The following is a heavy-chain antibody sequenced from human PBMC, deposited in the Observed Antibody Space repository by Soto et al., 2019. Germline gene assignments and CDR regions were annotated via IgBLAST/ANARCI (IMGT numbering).Heavy chain of an antibody. Sequence: WGSLRLSCAASGFTFIDFYITFFRQAPLKWLEWLSYISINSNHKEYGDSVKGRHTISRDNAKNSLYLQMNSLRADDTAVYYCVRGGGGGQFDYWGQGTLVTVSS. J-gene: IGHJ4*02. D-gene: IGHD2-21*01. CDR3: VRGGGGGQFDY. CDR2: ISINSNHK. V-gene: IGHV3-11*06. CDR1: GFTFIDFY.